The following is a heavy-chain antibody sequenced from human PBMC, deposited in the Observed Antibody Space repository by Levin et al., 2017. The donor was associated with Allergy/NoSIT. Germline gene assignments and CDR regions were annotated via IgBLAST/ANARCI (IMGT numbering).Heavy chain of an antibody. V-gene: IGHV4-39*01. CDR3: ARLSSSGWYFY. CDR1: GGSISSSSYY. Sequence: SETLSLTCTVSGGSISSSSYYWGWIRQPPGKGLEWIGSIYYSGSTYYNPSLKSRVTISVDTSKNQFSLKLSSVTAADTAVYYCARLSSSGWYFYWGQGTLVTVSS. D-gene: IGHD6-19*01. J-gene: IGHJ4*02. CDR2: IYYSGST.